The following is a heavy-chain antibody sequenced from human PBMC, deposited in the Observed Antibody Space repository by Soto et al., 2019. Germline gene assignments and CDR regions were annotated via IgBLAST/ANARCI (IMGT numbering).Heavy chain of an antibody. V-gene: IGHV3-49*03. CDR1: GFTFGDYA. Sequence: GGSLRLSCTASGFTFGDYAMSWFRQAPGKGLEWVGFIRSKVYGGTTEYAASVKGRFTISRDDSKSIAYLQMNSLRTEDTAVYYCTRRGSGWLYYFDYWGQGTLVTVSS. J-gene: IGHJ4*02. CDR2: IRSKVYGGTT. D-gene: IGHD6-19*01. CDR3: TRRGSGWLYYFDY.